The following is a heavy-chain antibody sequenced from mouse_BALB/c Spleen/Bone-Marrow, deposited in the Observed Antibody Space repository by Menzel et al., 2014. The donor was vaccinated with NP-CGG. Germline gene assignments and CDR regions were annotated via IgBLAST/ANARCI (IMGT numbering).Heavy chain of an antibody. CDR1: GFSLTSYG. D-gene: IGHD2-4*01. CDR2: IWAGGST. V-gene: IGHV2-9*02. CDR3: ARVSSTMITTVFAY. Sequence: VKVEESGPGLVAPSQSLSITCTVSGFSLTSYGVHWVRQPPGKGLEWLGVIWAGGSTNYNSALMSRLSISKDNSKSQVFLKMNSLQTDDTAMYYCARVSSTMITTVFAYWGQGTLVTVSA. J-gene: IGHJ3*01.